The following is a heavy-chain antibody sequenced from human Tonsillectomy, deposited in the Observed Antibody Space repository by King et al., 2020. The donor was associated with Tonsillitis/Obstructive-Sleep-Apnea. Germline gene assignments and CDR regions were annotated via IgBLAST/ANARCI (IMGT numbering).Heavy chain of an antibody. Sequence: QLVQSGAEVKKPGASVRVSCKASGYTFTYYGISWVRQAPGQGLEWMGWISAYNGDTNYAQKLQGRVNVTTDTSTGTAYMDPRSLQSDDTAVYYCARDHYSSSWAAHGYSYGMDVWGQGTTITVSS. CDR3: ARDHYSSSWAAHGYSYGMDV. CDR1: GYTFTYYG. D-gene: IGHD6-13*01. J-gene: IGHJ6*02. V-gene: IGHV1-18*01. CDR2: ISAYNGDT.